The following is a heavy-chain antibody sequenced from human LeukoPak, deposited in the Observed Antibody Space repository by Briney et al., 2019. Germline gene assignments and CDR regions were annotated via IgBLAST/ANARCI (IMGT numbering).Heavy chain of an antibody. Sequence: GESLRLSCAASGFTFSSYAMSWVCQAPGKGLEWVSAISGSGGSTYYADSVKGRFTISRDNSKNTLYLLMNSLRAEDTAVYYCAKDDHRYYDTSGYNHWGQGTLVTVSS. CDR2: ISGSGGST. CDR1: GFTFSSYA. J-gene: IGHJ4*02. CDR3: AKDDHRYYDTSGYNH. D-gene: IGHD3-22*01. V-gene: IGHV3-23*01.